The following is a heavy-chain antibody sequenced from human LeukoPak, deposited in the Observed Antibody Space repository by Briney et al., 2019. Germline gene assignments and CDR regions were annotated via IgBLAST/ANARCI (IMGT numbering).Heavy chain of an antibody. J-gene: IGHJ4*02. CDR3: AKGGWGTVLDY. CDR1: GFTFSNYA. Sequence: GGSLRLSCAASGFTFSNYAMPWVRQAPGKGLEWVSTISGSGDSTYYSDSVKGRFTISRDSSENTLYLQLNSLRAEDTAVYYCAKGGWGTVLDYWGQGTLVTVSP. D-gene: IGHD3-16*01. CDR2: ISGSGDST. V-gene: IGHV3-23*01.